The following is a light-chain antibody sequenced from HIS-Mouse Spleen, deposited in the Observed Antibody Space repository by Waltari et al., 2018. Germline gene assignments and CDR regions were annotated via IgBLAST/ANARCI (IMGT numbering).Light chain of an antibody. Sequence: QSALTQPASVSGSPGQSITISCTGSSSDVGCYNLVSWYQQHPGKAPKLMIYAGSNRPSGVSNRFSGSKSGNTASLTISGLQAEDEADYYCCSYAGSSTWVFGGGTKLTVL. J-gene: IGLJ3*02. V-gene: IGLV2-23*01. CDR3: CSYAGSSTWV. CDR2: AGS. CDR1: SSDVGCYNL.